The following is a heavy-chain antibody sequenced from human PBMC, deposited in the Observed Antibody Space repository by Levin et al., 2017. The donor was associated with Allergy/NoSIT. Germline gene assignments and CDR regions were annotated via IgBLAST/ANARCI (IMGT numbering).Heavy chain of an antibody. D-gene: IGHD6-19*01. J-gene: IGHJ4*02. CDR3: ARGRGIAVAGNVHY. CDR1: GYTFTSYD. Sequence: ASVKVSCKASGYTFTSYDINWVRQATGQGLEWMGWMNPNGGNTGYAQKFQGRVTMTRNTSISTAYMELSSLRSEDTAVYYCARGRGIAVAGNVHYWGQGTLVTVSS. CDR2: MNPNGGNT. V-gene: IGHV1-8*01.